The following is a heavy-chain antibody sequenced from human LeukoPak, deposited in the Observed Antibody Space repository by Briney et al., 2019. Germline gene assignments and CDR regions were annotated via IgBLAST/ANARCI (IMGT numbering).Heavy chain of an antibody. CDR1: GYTFTNYG. J-gene: IGHJ3*02. D-gene: IGHD6-6*01. Sequence: GASVKVSCKASGYTFTNYGINWVRQAPGQGLEWVGWISAYNGDTIYAQRLQGRVTMTTDTSTSTAYMELRSLRSDDTAVYYCAEAGSSEAFDIWGQGTMVSVSS. V-gene: IGHV1-18*01. CDR2: ISAYNGDT. CDR3: AEAGSSEAFDI.